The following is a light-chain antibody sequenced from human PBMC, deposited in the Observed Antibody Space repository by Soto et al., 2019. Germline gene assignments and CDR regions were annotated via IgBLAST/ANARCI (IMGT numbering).Light chain of an antibody. CDR1: SSDVGGYNY. V-gene: IGLV2-14*01. CDR3: SSHTSSSTLGV. Sequence: QSALTQPASVSGSPGQSITISCTGTSSDVGGYNYVSWYQQHPGKAPKLMIYDVSNRPSGVSNRFSGSKSGNTASLTISGLQAEDEADYYCSSHTSSSTLGVSGGGTKLTVL. CDR2: DVS. J-gene: IGLJ2*01.